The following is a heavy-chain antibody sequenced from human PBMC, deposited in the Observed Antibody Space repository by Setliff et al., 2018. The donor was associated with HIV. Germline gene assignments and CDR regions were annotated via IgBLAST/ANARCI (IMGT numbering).Heavy chain of an antibody. D-gene: IGHD7-27*01. CDR2: INHDRTT. CDR1: GGSFSGYY. V-gene: IGHV4-34*01. J-gene: IGHJ6*03. Sequence: PSETLSLTCAVYGGSFSGYYWSWIRQPPGKGLEWIGEINHDRTTNYNPSLKSRVSISVDTSKNQFYLHLSSVTAADTAVYYCARVSPLTHYYYMDMWGKGTTVTVSS. CDR3: ARVSPLTHYYYMDM.